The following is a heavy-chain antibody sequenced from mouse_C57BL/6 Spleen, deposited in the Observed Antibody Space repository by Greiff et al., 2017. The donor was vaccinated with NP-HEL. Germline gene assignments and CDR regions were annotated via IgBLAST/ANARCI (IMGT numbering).Heavy chain of an antibody. CDR1: GYTFTSYW. CDR2: IDPNSGGT. V-gene: IGHV1-72*01. CDR3: ARLGVGSSYPYAMDY. D-gene: IGHD1-1*01. Sequence: QVQLKQPGAELVKPGASVKLSCKASGYTFTSYWMHWVKQRPGRGLEWIGRIDPNSGGTKYNEKFKSKATLTVDKPSSTAYMQLSSLTSEDSAVYYCARLGVGSSYPYAMDYWGQGTSVTVSS. J-gene: IGHJ4*01.